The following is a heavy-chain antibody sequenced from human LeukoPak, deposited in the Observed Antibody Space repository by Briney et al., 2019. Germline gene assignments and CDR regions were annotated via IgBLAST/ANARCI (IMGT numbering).Heavy chain of an antibody. J-gene: IGHJ4*02. D-gene: IGHD1-1*01. V-gene: IGHV3-74*01. CDR1: GFTFSDFW. CDR3: AKDVYGLGRYNGNFDY. Sequence: PGGSLRLSCAASGFTFSDFWMHWVRQAPGKGLVWVSRINSGGTVTNYADSVKGRLTISRDNAKNTLYLQMNSLRAEDTAVYYCAKDVYGLGRYNGNFDYWGQGTLVTVSS. CDR2: INSGGTVT.